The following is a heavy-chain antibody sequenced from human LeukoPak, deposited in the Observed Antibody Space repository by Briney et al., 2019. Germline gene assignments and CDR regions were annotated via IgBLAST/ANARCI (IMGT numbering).Heavy chain of an antibody. CDR2: IYYSGST. CDR3: ARVAGDAFDI. J-gene: IGHJ3*02. V-gene: IGHV4-59*12. CDR1: GGSISSYY. Sequence: PSETLSLTCTVSGGSISSYYWSWIRQPPGKGLEWIGYIYYSGSTNYNPSLKSRVTISVDTSKNQFSLKLSSVTAADTAVYYCARVAGDAFDIWGQGTMVTVSS.